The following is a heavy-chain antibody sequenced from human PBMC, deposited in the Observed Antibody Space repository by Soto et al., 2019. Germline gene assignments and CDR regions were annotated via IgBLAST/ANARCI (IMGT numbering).Heavy chain of an antibody. CDR2: IYHSGST. V-gene: IGHV4-30-2*01. Sequence: TLSLTCAVSGGSISGGDYSWSWIRQPPGRGLEWIGYIYHSGSTYYNPSLKSRVTISVDGSKNQFSLKLSSVTAADTAVYYCARSREFDYGMDVWGLGTTVTVSS. CDR1: GGSISGGDYS. J-gene: IGHJ6*02. CDR3: ARSREFDYGMDV.